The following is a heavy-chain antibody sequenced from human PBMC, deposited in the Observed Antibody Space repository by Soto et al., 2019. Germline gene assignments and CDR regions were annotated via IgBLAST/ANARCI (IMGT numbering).Heavy chain of an antibody. D-gene: IGHD3-22*01. J-gene: IGHJ3*02. V-gene: IGHV4-30-4*01. CDR2: IYYSGST. Sequence: SETLSLTCTVSGGSISSGNYYWSWIRQPPGKGLEWIGNIYYSGSTYYNPSLKSRVTISVDTSKNQFSLKMNSVTAADTAVYYCARSSHYNHNALDMWSQGTMVTVSS. CDR3: ARSSHYNHNALDM. CDR1: GGSISSGNYY.